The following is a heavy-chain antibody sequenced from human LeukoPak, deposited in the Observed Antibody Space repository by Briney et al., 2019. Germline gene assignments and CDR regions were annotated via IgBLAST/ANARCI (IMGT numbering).Heavy chain of an antibody. CDR1: RGSFSGYY. CDR3: ARVRYGSGSYYNVQGRGRFFDY. V-gene: IGHV4-34*01. Sequence: SEALSLTCAVYRGSFSGYYWSSIRPPPRKRRECIGEINHSVSTNYNPPLKRRVTVSLHTSKLQFSLQLTSVTAADTAVYYCARVRYGSGSYYNVQGRGRFFDYWGQGTLVTVSS. J-gene: IGHJ4*02. CDR2: INHSVST. D-gene: IGHD3-10*01.